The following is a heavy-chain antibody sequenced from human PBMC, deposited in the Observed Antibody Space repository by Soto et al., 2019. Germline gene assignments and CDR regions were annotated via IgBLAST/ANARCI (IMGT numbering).Heavy chain of an antibody. CDR2: ISSRSSTI. CDR1: GFSFSTHS. CDR3: ASIIVGTTPGH. J-gene: IGHJ4*02. D-gene: IGHD1-26*01. Sequence: EVQLVESGGGLVQPGGSLRLSCAASGFSFSTHSMNWVRQAPGKGLEWVSYISSRSSTIYYSDSVKGRFTISRDNGKKSLYLPRDSLRDEDTAVNYFASIIVGTTPGHWGQGTLVTVSS. V-gene: IGHV3-48*02.